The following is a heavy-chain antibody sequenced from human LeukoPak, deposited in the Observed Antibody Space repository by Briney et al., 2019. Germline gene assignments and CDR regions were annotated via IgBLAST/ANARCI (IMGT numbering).Heavy chain of an antibody. CDR3: ARSGITIFGVVIDRPGRYYYYMDV. J-gene: IGHJ6*03. CDR2: INPNSGGT. V-gene: IGHV1-2*02. Sequence: APVKVSCKASGYTFTGYYMHWVRQAPGQGLEWMGWINPNSGGTNYAQKFQGRVTMTRDTSISTAYMELSRLRSDDTAVYYCARSGITIFGVVIDRPGRYYYYMDVWGKGTTVTVSS. D-gene: IGHD3-3*01. CDR1: GYTFTGYY.